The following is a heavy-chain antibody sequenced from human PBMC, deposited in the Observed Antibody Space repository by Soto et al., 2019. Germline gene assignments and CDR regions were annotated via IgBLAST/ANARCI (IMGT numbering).Heavy chain of an antibody. V-gene: IGHV3-23*01. D-gene: IGHD2-8*02. CDR1: GFTFTNYA. J-gene: IGHJ4*02. Sequence: GGSLRLSCVASGFTFTNYAMRWVRQAPGKXLESVAAIGGSGGPTDYADSVRGRFTIYRDISQNTLVLLMNSLRAEDTATYYCAKTLAVYFYNSTGNNGFDYWGQGPQVTVSS. CDR2: IGGSGGPT. CDR3: AKTLAVYFYNSTGNNGFDY.